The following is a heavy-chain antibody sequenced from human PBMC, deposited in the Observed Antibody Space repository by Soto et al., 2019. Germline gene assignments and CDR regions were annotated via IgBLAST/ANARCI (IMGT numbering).Heavy chain of an antibody. J-gene: IGHJ3*02. D-gene: IGHD3-22*01. CDR1: GGSISSGDYY. CDR3: ARGTNYYDSSGPILDAFDI. Sequence: QVQLQESGPGLVKPSQTLSLTCTVSGGSISSGDYYWSWIRQPPGKGLEWIGYIYYSGSTYYNPPLKSRVTISVDTSKNQFSLKLSSVTAADTAVYYCARGTNYYDSSGPILDAFDIWGQGTMVTVSS. CDR2: IYYSGST. V-gene: IGHV4-30-4*01.